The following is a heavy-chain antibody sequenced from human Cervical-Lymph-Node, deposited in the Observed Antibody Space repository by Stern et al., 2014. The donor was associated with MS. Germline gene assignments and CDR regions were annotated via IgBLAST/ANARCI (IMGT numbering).Heavy chain of an antibody. Sequence: VQLVESGAEVKNPGSSVTVSCKASGGTFSNYAVTWFRQAPGRGLEWMGDTSPLFGTTNYAQKFQGRVTMTAHESTATAYMELSSLRFEDTAIYYCAGDRHSSGFDHWGQGTLVTVSS. CDR1: GGTFSNYA. CDR2: TSPLFGTT. J-gene: IGHJ4*02. D-gene: IGHD3-22*01. CDR3: AGDRHSSGFDH. V-gene: IGHV1-69*01.